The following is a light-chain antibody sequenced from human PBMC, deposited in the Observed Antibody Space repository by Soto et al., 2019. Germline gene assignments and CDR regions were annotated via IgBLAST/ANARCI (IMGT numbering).Light chain of an antibody. V-gene: IGKV3-15*01. J-gene: IGKJ4*01. CDR2: GTS. Sequence: EIVMTQSPATLSVSPGETATLSCRASQSVRSNLAWYQQKPGQAPGLLIYGTSTRATGIPARFSGSGSGTEFTLTISSLQSEDFAVYYCQQYNSWPPVTFGGGTKVEI. CDR3: QQYNSWPPVT. CDR1: QSVRSN.